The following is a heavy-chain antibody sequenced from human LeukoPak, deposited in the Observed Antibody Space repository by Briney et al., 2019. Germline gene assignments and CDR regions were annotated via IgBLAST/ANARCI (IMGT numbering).Heavy chain of an antibody. CDR3: AKDKLGIAAAGTLDY. Sequence: PGRSLRLSCAASGFTFSNFGMHWVRQAPGKGLEWVAVIWYDGGHKYYADSVKGRFTISRDNSKNTLYLQMNSLRAEDTAVYYCAKDKLGIAAAGTLDYWGQGTLVTVSS. CDR2: IWYDGGHK. D-gene: IGHD6-13*01. V-gene: IGHV3-33*06. J-gene: IGHJ4*02. CDR1: GFTFSNFG.